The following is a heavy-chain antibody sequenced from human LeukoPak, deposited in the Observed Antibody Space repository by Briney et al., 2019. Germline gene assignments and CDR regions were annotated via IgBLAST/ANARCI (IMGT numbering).Heavy chain of an antibody. CDR3: ARVPSDY. V-gene: IGHV3-64*04. CDR2: ISSDGDST. CDR1: GFTFTSYA. J-gene: IGHJ4*02. Sequence: GGSLRLSCSASGFTFTSYAMHWVRQAPGKGLEYVSAISSDGDSTYYADSVKGRFTISRDNSKNTLYLQMSSLRAEDTAVYYCARVPSDYWGQGTLVTVSS.